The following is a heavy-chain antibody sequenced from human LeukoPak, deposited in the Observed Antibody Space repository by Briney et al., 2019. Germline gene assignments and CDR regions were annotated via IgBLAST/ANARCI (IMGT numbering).Heavy chain of an antibody. CDR1: GGSISNTNYY. Sequence: PSETLPLTCTVSGGSISNTNYYWAWIRQPPGRGLEWIGSIYYTGTTFDNPSLKSRVTLSVDTSKNQFSLRLTSVTAADTAFYYCAREEYSSDWYGHDSWGQGTLVTVSS. V-gene: IGHV4-39*07. CDR2: IYYTGTT. CDR3: AREEYSSDWYGHDS. D-gene: IGHD6-13*01. J-gene: IGHJ4*02.